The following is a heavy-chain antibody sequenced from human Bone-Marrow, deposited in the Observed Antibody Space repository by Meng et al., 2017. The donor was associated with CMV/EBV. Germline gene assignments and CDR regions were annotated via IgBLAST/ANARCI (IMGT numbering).Heavy chain of an antibody. J-gene: IGHJ4*02. Sequence: GGSLRLSCAAAGFTFSSYWMSWVRQAPGKGLEWVANIKQDGSEKYYVDSVKGRFTSSRDNAKNSLYLQMNSLRAEDTAVYYCARNLKAVALDYWGQGTLVTVSS. V-gene: IGHV3-7*01. CDR3: ARNLKAVALDY. CDR1: GFTFSSYW. CDR2: IKQDGSEK. D-gene: IGHD6-19*01.